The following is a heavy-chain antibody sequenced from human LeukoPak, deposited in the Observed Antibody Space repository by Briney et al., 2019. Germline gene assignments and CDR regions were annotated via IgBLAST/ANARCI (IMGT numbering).Heavy chain of an antibody. J-gene: IGHJ4*02. Sequence: SETLSLTCTVSGGSISSHYWSWIRQPPGKGLEWIGYIYYSGSTNYNPSLKSRVTISVDTSKNQFSLKLSSVTAADTAVYYCARGTWYYFDYWGQGTLVTVSS. CDR1: GGSISSHY. D-gene: IGHD1-14*01. CDR2: IYYSGST. CDR3: ARGTWYYFDY. V-gene: IGHV4-59*11.